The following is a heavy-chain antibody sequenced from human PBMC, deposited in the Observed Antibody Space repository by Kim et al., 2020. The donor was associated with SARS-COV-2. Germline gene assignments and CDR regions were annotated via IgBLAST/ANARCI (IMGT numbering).Heavy chain of an antibody. D-gene: IGHD1-26*01. CDR1: GFTFDDYA. J-gene: IGHJ3*02. V-gene: IGHV3-9*01. Sequence: GGSLRLSCAASGFTFDDYAMHWVRQAPGKGLEWVSGISWNSGSIGYADSVKGRFTISRDNAKNSLYLQMNSLRAEDTALYYCAKAMGLYDAFDIWGQGTMGTVSS. CDR3: AKAMGLYDAFDI. CDR2: ISWNSGSI.